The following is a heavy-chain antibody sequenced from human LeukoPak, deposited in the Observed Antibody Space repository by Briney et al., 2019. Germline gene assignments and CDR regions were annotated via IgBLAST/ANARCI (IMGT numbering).Heavy chain of an antibody. CDR3: ASLTNYYDILTGYYNMDV. D-gene: IGHD3-9*01. J-gene: IGHJ6*02. Sequence: SETLSLTCTVSGGSLSSSSYYWGWIRQPPGKGLEWIGSIYYSGSTYYNPSLKSRVTISVDTSKNQFSLKLSSVTAADTAVYYCASLTNYYDILTGYYNMDVWGQGTTVTVSS. V-gene: IGHV4-39*01. CDR2: IYYSGST. CDR1: GGSLSSSSYY.